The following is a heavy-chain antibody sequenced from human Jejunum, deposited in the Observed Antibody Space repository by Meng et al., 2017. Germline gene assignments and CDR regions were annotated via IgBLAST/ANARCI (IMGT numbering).Heavy chain of an antibody. CDR3: ARGPYSSSWSHAFDM. D-gene: IGHD6-13*01. CDR1: GDSFSSYY. Sequence: SETLSLTCTVSGDSFSSYYWSWIRQPPGKGLEYIGFVSYSGTTNYNSSLKSRVTISVDTSKSQFSLTLISVTAADTAVYYCARGPYSSSWSHAFDMWGQGTVVTVSS. V-gene: IGHV4-59*01. CDR2: VSYSGTT. J-gene: IGHJ3*02.